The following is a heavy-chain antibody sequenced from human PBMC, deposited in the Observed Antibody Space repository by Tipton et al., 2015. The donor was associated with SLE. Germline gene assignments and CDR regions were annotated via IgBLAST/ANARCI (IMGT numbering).Heavy chain of an antibody. CDR3: ARDKGYSSSPYYYYGLDV. V-gene: IGHV4-59*11. D-gene: IGHD6-13*01. Sequence: TLSLTCTVSGGSIRSHYWSWIRQPPGKGLEWIGYMYHSGSTKYNPSLKSRVTISLDTSKNQVSLKLTSVTAADTAVYYCARDKGYSSSPYYYYGLDVWGQGTTVTVSS. CDR2: MYHSGST. J-gene: IGHJ6*02. CDR1: GGSIRSHY.